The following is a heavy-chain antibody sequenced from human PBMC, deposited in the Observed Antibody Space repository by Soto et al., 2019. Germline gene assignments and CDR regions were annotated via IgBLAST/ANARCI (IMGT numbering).Heavy chain of an antibody. CDR3: ARDGARSGSPPFDY. V-gene: IGHV4-4*07. CDR1: GGSISNYY. CDR2: IYSSGST. D-gene: IGHD3-10*01. Sequence: SETLSLTCTVSGGSISNYYWSWIRQPAGKGLEWIGRIYSSGSTTYNPPLKSRVTMSVDTSKNQFSLKVSSVTAADTALYYCARDGARSGSPPFDYWGQGTLVTVSS. J-gene: IGHJ4*02.